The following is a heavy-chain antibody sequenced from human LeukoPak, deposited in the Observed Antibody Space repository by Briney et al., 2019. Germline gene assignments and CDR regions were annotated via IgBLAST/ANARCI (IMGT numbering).Heavy chain of an antibody. V-gene: IGHV3-21*01. CDR1: GFTFSIYS. CDR2: IGGTSRSI. J-gene: IGHJ4*02. CDR3: AKVISEETGSYYFDY. D-gene: IGHD3/OR15-3a*01. Sequence: GGSLRLSCAASGFTFSIYSMNWVRQAPGKGLEWVSSIGGTSRSIYYAASVKGRFTISRDNAKNSLFLQLNSLRAEDTAVYYCAKVISEETGSYYFDYWGQGTLVTVSS.